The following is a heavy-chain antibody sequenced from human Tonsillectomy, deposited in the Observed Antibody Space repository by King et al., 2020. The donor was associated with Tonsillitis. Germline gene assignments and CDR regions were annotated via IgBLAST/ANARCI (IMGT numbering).Heavy chain of an antibody. D-gene: IGHD2-21*02. CDR1: GFTFSSYA. V-gene: IGHV3-23*04. CDR2: ISVRGGST. Sequence: VQLVESGGGLVQPGGSLRLSCAASGFTFSSYAMSWVRQAPGKGLEWVSVISVRGGSTFYADSVKGRFTISRDNSKNTLYLQMNSLRAEDTAVYYCAKLGGVVVTAIGYWGQGTLVTVSS. CDR3: AKLGGVVVTAIGY. J-gene: IGHJ4*02.